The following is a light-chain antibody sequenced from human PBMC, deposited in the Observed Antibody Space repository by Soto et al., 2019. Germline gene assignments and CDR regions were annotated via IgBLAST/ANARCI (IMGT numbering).Light chain of an antibody. CDR2: TTS. CDR3: QQANSFPLT. V-gene: IGKV1-12*01. Sequence: DIQMTQSPSSVSASVGDTVTITCRASQNIINWLAWYQQKPGKAPELLIYTTSSLQSGVPSRFSGSGGGTDFTLTISRLQPEDFATYYCQQANSFPLTFGGGTKVEIK. J-gene: IGKJ4*01. CDR1: QNIINW.